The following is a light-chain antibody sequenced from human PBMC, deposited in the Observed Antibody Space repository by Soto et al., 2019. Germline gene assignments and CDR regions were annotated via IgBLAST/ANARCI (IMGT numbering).Light chain of an antibody. CDR2: RAS. CDR1: QDIGTW. CDR3: QHYNSYTWT. J-gene: IGKJ1*01. V-gene: IGKV1-5*03. Sequence: DIQVTQSPSTLSVSVGDRVTITCRASQDIGTWLSWYQQKPEKAPKVLIYRASHLESGVPSRFSASGSGTEFSLTISSLQPDDFATYYCQHYNSYTWTFGQGTKVDIK.